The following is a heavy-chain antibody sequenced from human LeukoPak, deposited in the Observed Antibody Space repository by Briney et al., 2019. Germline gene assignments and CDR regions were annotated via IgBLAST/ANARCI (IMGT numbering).Heavy chain of an antibody. D-gene: IGHD3-3*01. CDR1: GGSISSSNW. CDR2: IYHSGST. V-gene: IGHV4-4*02. CDR3: ARKSPNDSWSGYYPNWFDP. Sequence: SETLSLTCAVSGGSISSSNWWSWVRQPPGKGLEWIGEIYHSGSTNYNPSLKSRVTISVDKSKNQFSLKLSSVTAADMAVYYCARKSPNDSWSGYYPNWFDPWGQGTLVTVSS. J-gene: IGHJ5*02.